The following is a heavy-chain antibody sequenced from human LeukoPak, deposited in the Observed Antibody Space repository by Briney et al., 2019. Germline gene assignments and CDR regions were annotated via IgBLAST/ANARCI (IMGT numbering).Heavy chain of an antibody. J-gene: IGHJ4*02. CDR3: ARSSMVRGVLPFDY. Sequence: SETLSLTCTVSGGSISSGGYYWSWIRQHPGKGLEWIGYIYYSGSTYYNPSLKSRVTISVDTSKNQFSLKLSSVTAADTAVYYRARSSMVRGVLPFDYWGQGTLVTVSS. D-gene: IGHD3-10*01. V-gene: IGHV4-31*03. CDR2: IYYSGST. CDR1: GGSISSGGYY.